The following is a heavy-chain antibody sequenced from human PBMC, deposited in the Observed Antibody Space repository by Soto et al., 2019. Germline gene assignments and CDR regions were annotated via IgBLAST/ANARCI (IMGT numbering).Heavy chain of an antibody. CDR3: ATRYFDGLPSYCGMDV. D-gene: IGHD3-9*01. J-gene: IGHJ6*02. Sequence: EVQLVESGGGLIQPGGSLRLSCAASGFTVSSNYMSWVRQAPGKGLEWVSVIYSGGSTYYADSVKGRFTISRDNSKNTRYLQMNSLRAEDTAVYYCATRYFDGLPSYCGMDVWGQGTTVTVSS. V-gene: IGHV3-53*01. CDR2: IYSGGST. CDR1: GFTVSSNY.